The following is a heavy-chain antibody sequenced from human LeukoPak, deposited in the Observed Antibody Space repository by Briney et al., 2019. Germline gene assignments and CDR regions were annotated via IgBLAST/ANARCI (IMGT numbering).Heavy chain of an antibody. CDR2: IYPGDSDT. D-gene: IGHD6-19*01. J-gene: IGHJ4*02. V-gene: IGHV5-51*01. CDR3: ARRVFSSGWYVIRPATHFDY. Sequence: GESLKISCKGSGYTFTTYWIGWVRQMPGKGLEWMGIIYPGDSDTRYSPSFQGQVTISADKSISTAYLQWSSLKAPDTAMYYCARRVFSSGWYVIRPATHFDYWGQGTLVTVSS. CDR1: GYTFTTYW.